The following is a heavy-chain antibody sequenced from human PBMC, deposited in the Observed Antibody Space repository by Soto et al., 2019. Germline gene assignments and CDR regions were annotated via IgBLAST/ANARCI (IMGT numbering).Heavy chain of an antibody. Sequence: EVQLVESGGGLVQPGGSLRLSCAASGFTLSIFSSYEMTWVRQAPGKGLEWVSYIGRSGKTMYYSDSVKGRFTISRDNAKNSVYLQMNSLRAEDTAFYYCARENWYCTNGVCPHWIDPWGQGTLVTVSS. CDR3: ARENWYCTNGVCPHWIDP. V-gene: IGHV3-48*03. CDR2: IGRSGKTM. D-gene: IGHD2-8*01. CDR1: GFTLSIFSSYE. J-gene: IGHJ5*02.